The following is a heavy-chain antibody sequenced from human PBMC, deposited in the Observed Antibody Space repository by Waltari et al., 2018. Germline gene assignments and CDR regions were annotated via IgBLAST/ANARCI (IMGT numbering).Heavy chain of an antibody. Sequence: QVQLVESGGGVVQPGRSLRLSCAASGFTFSSYGMHWVRQAPGKGVECVAVIWYDGSNKYYADAVKGRFTISRDNSKNTLYLQMNSLRAEDTAVYYCARDMGSSWYYFDYWGQGTLVTVSS. CDR1: GFTFSSYG. D-gene: IGHD6-13*01. V-gene: IGHV3-33*01. CDR2: IWYDGSNK. CDR3: ARDMGSSWYYFDY. J-gene: IGHJ4*02.